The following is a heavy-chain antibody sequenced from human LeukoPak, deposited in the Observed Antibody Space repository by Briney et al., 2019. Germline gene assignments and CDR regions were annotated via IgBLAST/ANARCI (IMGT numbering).Heavy chain of an antibody. CDR1: GFTFSTYW. CDR2: IRYDGNNK. V-gene: IGHV3-30*02. D-gene: IGHD3-9*01. Sequence: GGSLRLSCAASGFTFSTYWMSWVRQAPGKGLEWVAIIRYDGNNKYYADSVKGRFTISRDNSKNTLYLQMNSLRAEDTAVYYCAKELYYDILTGYFTTTPCLDYWGQGTLVTVSS. CDR3: AKELYYDILTGYFTTTPCLDY. J-gene: IGHJ4*02.